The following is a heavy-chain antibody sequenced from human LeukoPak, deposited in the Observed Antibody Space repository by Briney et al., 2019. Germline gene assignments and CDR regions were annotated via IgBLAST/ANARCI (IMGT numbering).Heavy chain of an antibody. V-gene: IGHV4-38-2*02. CDR1: GGSISSYY. J-gene: IGHJ6*02. D-gene: IGHD3-16*01. CDR2: IYHSGST. Sequence: PSETLSLTCTVSGGSISSYYWGWIRQPPGKGLEWIGSIYHSGSTYYNPSLKSRVTISVDTSKNQFSLKLSSVTAADTAVYYCARGREGDEFWYYGMDVWGQGTTVTVSS. CDR3: ARGREGDEFWYYGMDV.